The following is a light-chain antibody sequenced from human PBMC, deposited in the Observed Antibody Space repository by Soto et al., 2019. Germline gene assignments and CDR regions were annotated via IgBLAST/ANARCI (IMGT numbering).Light chain of an antibody. CDR2: GAS. V-gene: IGKV3-20*01. CDR3: QQYGSSRT. CDR1: QSVSSSY. J-gene: IGKJ1*01. Sequence: EIVLTQSPGTLSLSPGERATLSCRASQSVSSSYLAWYQQKPGQAPRLLIYGASSRATGIPDRFSGSGSGTDFTLIISRREPEDCAVYYCQQYGSSRTFGQGTKVEIK.